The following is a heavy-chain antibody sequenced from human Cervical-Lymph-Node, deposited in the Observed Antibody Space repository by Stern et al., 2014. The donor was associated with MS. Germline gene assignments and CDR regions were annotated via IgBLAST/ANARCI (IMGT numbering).Heavy chain of an antibody. V-gene: IGHV1-2*06. CDR2: INPNDDDT. CDR1: GYTFTAYY. D-gene: IGHD3-10*01. J-gene: IGHJ2*01. CDR3: GRSPYDYGSGDWYFDL. Sequence: VQLVESGAEVRKPGASVMVSCKASGYTFTAYYIHWVRQAPGQGLEWMGRINPNDDDTMFAQRFQGRFTLSRDTSRSTAYMEVKRLRSDDTAVYFCGRSPYDYGSGDWYFDLWGRGTLVTVSS.